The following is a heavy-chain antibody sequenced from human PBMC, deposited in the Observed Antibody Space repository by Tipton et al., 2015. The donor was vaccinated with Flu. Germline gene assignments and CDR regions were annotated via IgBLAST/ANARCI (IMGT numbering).Heavy chain of an antibody. Sequence: GLVKPSETLSLTCAVSGYSISSGYYWAWIRQPPGKGLEWIGTIYHTGSTYCNPSLKSRVTISVDTSKTQFSLKLRSVTAADTAGYYCARVSQQLLKDYFDFWGQGTLVTVSS. J-gene: IGHJ4*02. CDR1: GYSISSGYY. CDR2: IYHTGST. D-gene: IGHD6-13*01. V-gene: IGHV4-38-2*01. CDR3: ARVSQQLLKDYFDF.